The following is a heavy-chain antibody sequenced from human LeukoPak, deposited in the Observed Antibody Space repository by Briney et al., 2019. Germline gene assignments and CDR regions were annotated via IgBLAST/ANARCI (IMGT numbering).Heavy chain of an antibody. CDR1: GGSISSGSYY. Sequence: SETLSLTCTVSGGSISSGSYYWSWIRQPAGKGLEWIGRIYTSGSTNYNPSLKSRVTISVDTSKNQFSLKLSSVTAADTAVYYCARGPPRYSYGYGYYYMDVWGKGTTVTISS. V-gene: IGHV4-61*02. CDR2: IYTSGST. D-gene: IGHD5-18*01. J-gene: IGHJ6*03. CDR3: ARGPPRYSYGYGYYYMDV.